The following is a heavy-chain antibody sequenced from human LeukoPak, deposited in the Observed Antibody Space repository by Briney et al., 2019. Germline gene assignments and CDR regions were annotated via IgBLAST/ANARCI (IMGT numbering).Heavy chain of an antibody. D-gene: IGHD2-2*02. CDR1: GYIFTSYG. Sequence: ASVKVSCKASGYIFTSYGISWVRQAPGQGLEWMGWISAYNGNTNHAQKLQGRVTMTTDTSTSTAYMELRSLRSDDTAVYYCARVRSPHTDQLLYVIPTGNWFDPWGQGTLVTVSS. V-gene: IGHV1-18*01. J-gene: IGHJ5*02. CDR2: ISAYNGNT. CDR3: ARVRSPHTDQLLYVIPTGNWFDP.